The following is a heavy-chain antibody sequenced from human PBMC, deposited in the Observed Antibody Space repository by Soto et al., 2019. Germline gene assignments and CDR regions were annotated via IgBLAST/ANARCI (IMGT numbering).Heavy chain of an antibody. CDR1: GFTFSSYG. V-gene: IGHV3-30*18. J-gene: IGHJ6*03. CDR3: AKDYYYYGSGSYPGESYYYYYYTDV. CDR2: ISYDGSNK. D-gene: IGHD3-10*01. Sequence: PGGSLRLSCAASGFTFSSYGMHLVRQAPGKGLEWVAVISYDGSNKYYADSVKGRFTISRDNSKNTLYLQMNSLRAEDTAVYYCAKDYYYYGSGSYPGESYYYYYYTDVWGKGTTVTVSS.